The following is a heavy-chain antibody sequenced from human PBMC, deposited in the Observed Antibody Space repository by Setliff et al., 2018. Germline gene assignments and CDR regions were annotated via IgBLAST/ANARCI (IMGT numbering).Heavy chain of an antibody. CDR2: ISPYSGKT. J-gene: IGHJ4*02. D-gene: IGHD2-15*01. CDR1: GYTFTTHG. V-gene: IGHV1-18*01. Sequence: ASVKVSCKASGYTFTTHGISWVRQAPGQGLEWVGWISPYSGKTDYAQKFQDRVIMTIDPSTTTAYMELKTLRSDDTAVYYCARGRGPDIVVTIPGDYWGQGTQVTVSS. CDR3: ARGRGPDIVVTIPGDY.